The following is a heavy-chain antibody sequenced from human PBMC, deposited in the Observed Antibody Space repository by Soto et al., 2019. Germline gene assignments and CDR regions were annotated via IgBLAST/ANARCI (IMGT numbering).Heavy chain of an antibody. CDR1: GFTFSSYG. J-gene: IGHJ3*02. V-gene: IGHV3-30*18. Sequence: GGSLRLSCAASGFTFSSYGMHWVRQAPGKGLEWVAVISYDGSNKYYADSVKGRFAISRDNSKNTLYLQMNSLRAEDTAVYYCAKPYYYGSGTFNSYDALDIWGQGTMVTVSS. CDR2: ISYDGSNK. D-gene: IGHD3-10*01. CDR3: AKPYYYGSGTFNSYDALDI.